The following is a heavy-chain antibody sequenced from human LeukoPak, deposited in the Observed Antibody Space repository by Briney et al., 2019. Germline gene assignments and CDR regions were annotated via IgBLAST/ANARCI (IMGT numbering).Heavy chain of an antibody. CDR1: GGTFSSYA. V-gene: IGHV1-69*04. Sequence: SVKVSCKASGGTFSSYAISWVRQAPGQGLEWMGRIIPILGIANYAQKFQGRVTITADKSTSTAYMGLSSLRSEDTAVYYCARDILSPYDSSGSYFDYWGQGTLVTVSS. CDR2: IIPILGIA. D-gene: IGHD3-22*01. CDR3: ARDILSPYDSSGSYFDY. J-gene: IGHJ4*02.